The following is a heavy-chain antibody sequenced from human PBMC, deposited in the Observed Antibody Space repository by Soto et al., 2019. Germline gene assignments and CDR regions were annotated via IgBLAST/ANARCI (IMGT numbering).Heavy chain of an antibody. CDR1: GFTFSSYG. D-gene: IGHD6-19*01. CDR2: IWYDGSNK. CDR3: ARDGSSGWYGPLVY. V-gene: IGHV3-33*01. J-gene: IGHJ4*02. Sequence: GGSLRLSCAASGFTFSSYGMHWVRQAPGKGLEWVAVIWYDGSNKYYADSVKGRFTISRDNSKNTLYLQMNSLRAEDTAVYYCARDGSSGWYGPLVYWGQGTLVTVSS.